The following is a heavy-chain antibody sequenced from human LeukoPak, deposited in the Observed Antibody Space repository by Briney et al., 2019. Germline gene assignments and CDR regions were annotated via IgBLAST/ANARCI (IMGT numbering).Heavy chain of an antibody. J-gene: IGHJ3*02. CDR3: ARGGSYYNEAFDI. D-gene: IGHD1-26*01. CDR1: EFTFSSYS. Sequence: GGSLRLSCAASEFTFSSYSMNWVRQAPGKGLEWVSYISSSSSTTYYADSVKGRFSISRDNAKNSLYLQMNSLRAEDTAVYYCARGGSYYNEAFDIWGQGTMVTVSS. V-gene: IGHV3-48*01. CDR2: ISSSSSTT.